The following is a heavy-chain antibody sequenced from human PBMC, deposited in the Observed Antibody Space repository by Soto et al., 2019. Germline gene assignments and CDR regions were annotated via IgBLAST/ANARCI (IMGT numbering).Heavy chain of an antibody. CDR2: VYDSGST. Sequence: SETLSLTCTVSGGSIKTYYWSWIRQPPGKGLEWIGYVYDSGSTKYNPSLRSRLTISVDTSKNQFSLNLGSVTAADTAVYYCARGYSSNWFRVDYWGQGILVTVSS. CDR1: GGSIKTYY. CDR3: ARGYSSNWFRVDY. V-gene: IGHV4-59*01. D-gene: IGHD6-13*01. J-gene: IGHJ4*02.